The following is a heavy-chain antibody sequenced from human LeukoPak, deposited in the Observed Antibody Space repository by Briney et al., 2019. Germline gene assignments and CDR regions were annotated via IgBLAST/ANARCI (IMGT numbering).Heavy chain of an antibody. CDR3: ARVTCSGGSCYVGLGIDY. Sequence: GGSLRLSCAASGFTFSHYGMHWVRQAPGKGLEWVAIIWYDGSKEYYEDSVKGRFTISRDNSKNTLYLQMNSLRAEDTAVYYCARVTCSGGSCYVGLGIDYWGQGTLVTVS. CDR1: GFTFSHYG. CDR2: IWYDGSKE. J-gene: IGHJ4*02. V-gene: IGHV3-33*01. D-gene: IGHD2-15*01.